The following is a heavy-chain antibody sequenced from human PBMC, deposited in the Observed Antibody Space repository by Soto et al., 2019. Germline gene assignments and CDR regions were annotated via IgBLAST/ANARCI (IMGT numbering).Heavy chain of an antibody. D-gene: IGHD3-16*01. Sequence: QVQLVQSGGEVKKPGASVKVSCKASGYTFTSSGFSWVRQAPGQGLEWMGWISGYNGNTKYEQKFQDRVTMTTDTSTNLGYIDFRSLTSDDTAVYYCARAGEIPYYYFGMDVWGQGTTVVVSS. V-gene: IGHV1-18*01. CDR2: ISGYNGNT. CDR1: GYTFTSSG. CDR3: ARAGEIPYYYFGMDV. J-gene: IGHJ6*02.